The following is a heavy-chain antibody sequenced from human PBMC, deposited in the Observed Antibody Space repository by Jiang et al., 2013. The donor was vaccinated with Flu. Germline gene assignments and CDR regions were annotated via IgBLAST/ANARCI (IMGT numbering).Heavy chain of an antibody. J-gene: IGHJ4*02. CDR3: ARFYYGSGSPYFDS. V-gene: IGHV4-34*01. CDR1: GGPFSGFY. D-gene: IGHD3-10*01. Sequence: LLKPSETLSLTCAVYGGPFSGFYWNWIRQPPGKGLEWIGEINHRGNTDYSPSLKSRVTLSVDTSKNQFSLRLMSVTAADTAMYYCARFYYGSGSPYFDSWGQGPWSPSPQ. CDR2: INHRGNT.